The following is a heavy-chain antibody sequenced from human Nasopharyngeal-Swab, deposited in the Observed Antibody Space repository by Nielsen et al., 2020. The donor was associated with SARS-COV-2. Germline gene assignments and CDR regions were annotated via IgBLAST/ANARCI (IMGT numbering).Heavy chain of an antibody. Sequence: GESLKISCAASGFTFSSYSMNWVRQALGKGLEWVSYISSSSSTIYYAESVMGRFTIYRDNAKNSLYLQMNSVGDEDSSCYYCAGETRPVGDFWSGYYGSFDAFDIWGRGTMVTVSS. CDR2: ISSSSSTI. CDR1: GFTFSSYS. D-gene: IGHD3-3*01. V-gene: IGHV3-48*02. J-gene: IGHJ3*02. CDR3: AGETRPVGDFWSGYYGSFDAFDI.